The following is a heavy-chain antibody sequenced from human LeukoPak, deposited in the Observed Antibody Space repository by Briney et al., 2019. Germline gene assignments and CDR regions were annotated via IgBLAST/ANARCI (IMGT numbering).Heavy chain of an antibody. Sequence: PGGSLRLSCAASGFTLSSYAMSWVRQAPVKGLEWVSVISGSGGSTYYADSVKGRFTISRDNSKNTLYLQMNSLRAEDTAVYYCAGGHSSSWYWFDPWGQGTLVTVSS. CDR1: GFTLSSYA. V-gene: IGHV3-23*01. J-gene: IGHJ5*02. CDR3: AGGHSSSWYWFDP. D-gene: IGHD6-13*01. CDR2: ISGSGGST.